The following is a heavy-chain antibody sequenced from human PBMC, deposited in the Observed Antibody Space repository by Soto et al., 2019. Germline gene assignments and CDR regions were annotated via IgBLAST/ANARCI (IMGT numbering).Heavy chain of an antibody. CDR1: GFTFSSYS. D-gene: IGHD3-10*01. CDR2: ISSSSSTI. Sequence: GGSLRLSCAASGFTFSSYSMNWVRQAPGKGLEWVSYISSSSSTIYYADSVKGRFTISRDNAKNSLYLQMNSLRAEDTAVYYCARGYGSGSYLYDAFDIWGQGTMVTVAS. CDR3: ARGYGSGSYLYDAFDI. V-gene: IGHV3-48*01. J-gene: IGHJ3*02.